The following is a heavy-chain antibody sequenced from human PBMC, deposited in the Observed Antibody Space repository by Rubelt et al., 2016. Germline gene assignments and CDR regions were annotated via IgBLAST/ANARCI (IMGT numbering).Heavy chain of an antibody. CDR3: AGGWRVEMATYSLY. J-gene: IGHJ4*02. CDR2: INPNSGGT. V-gene: IGHV1-2*06. D-gene: IGHD5-24*01. Sequence: QVQLVQSGAEVKKPGASVKVSCKASGYTFTGYYMHWVRQAPGQGLEWMGRINPNSGGTNYAQQFQGRVSMTRDTSISTVYMELGRLTSDDTAGYYCAGGWRVEMATYSLYWGQGTLVTVSS. CDR1: GYTFTGYY.